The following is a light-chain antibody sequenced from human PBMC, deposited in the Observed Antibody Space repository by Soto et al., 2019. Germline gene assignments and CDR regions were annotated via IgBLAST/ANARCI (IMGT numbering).Light chain of an antibody. Sequence: EIVLTQSPATLSLSPGERATLSCRASQSVNGYLAWYKQKPGQAPRLLIYDASTRATGIPARFSASGSETDFTLSISSLEPEDFAVYFCQQRRNWPSFTFGGGTKVDIK. CDR3: QQRRNWPSFT. J-gene: IGKJ4*01. CDR2: DAS. V-gene: IGKV3-11*01. CDR1: QSVNGY.